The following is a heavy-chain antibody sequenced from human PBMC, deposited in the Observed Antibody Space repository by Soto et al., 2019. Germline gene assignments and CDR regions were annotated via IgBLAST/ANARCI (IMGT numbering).Heavy chain of an antibody. CDR3: ARDYCSGGSCPFQH. J-gene: IGHJ1*01. CDR1: GFTFSSYS. D-gene: IGHD2-15*01. Sequence: PGGSLRLSCAASGFTFSSYSMNWVRQAPGKGLEWVSSISSSSSYIYYADSVKGRFTISGDNAKNSLYLQMNSLRAEDTAVYYCARDYCSGGSCPFQHWGQGTLVTVSS. CDR2: ISSSSSYI. V-gene: IGHV3-21*01.